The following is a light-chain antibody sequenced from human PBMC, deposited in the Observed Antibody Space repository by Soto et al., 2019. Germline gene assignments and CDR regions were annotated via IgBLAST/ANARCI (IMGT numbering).Light chain of an antibody. V-gene: IGKV1-5*03. J-gene: IGKJ2*01. CDR2: EAS. Sequence: DVQLTQSPSTVSAFVGDRVTITCRASETVEGWLAWYQQKPGKAPNLLISEASTLQSGVSSRFSGSGSETDFTLTVSSQQPADSATYYCQQYSSYPYTFGQGTRLEIK. CDR1: ETVEGW. CDR3: QQYSSYPYT.